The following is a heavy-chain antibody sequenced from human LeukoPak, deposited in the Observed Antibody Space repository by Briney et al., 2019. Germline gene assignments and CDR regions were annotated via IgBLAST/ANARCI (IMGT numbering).Heavy chain of an antibody. CDR1: GFTVSSNY. CDR3: ARESIQLWATFDY. J-gene: IGHJ4*02. V-gene: IGHV3-66*01. Sequence: GGSLRLSCAASGFTVSSNYMSWVRQAPGKGLEWVSVIYGGGSTYYADSVKGRFTISRDNSKNTLYLQMNSLRAEDTAVYYCARESIQLWATFDYWGQGTLVTVSS. CDR2: IYGGGST. D-gene: IGHD5-18*01.